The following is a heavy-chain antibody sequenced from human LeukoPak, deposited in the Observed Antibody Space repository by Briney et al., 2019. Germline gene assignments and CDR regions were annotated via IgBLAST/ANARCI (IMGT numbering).Heavy chain of an antibody. CDR2: IRYDGSNK. Sequence: PGGSLRLSCAASGFTFSSYGMHWVRQAPGKGLEWVAFIRYDGSNKYYADSVKGRFTISRDNSKNTLYLQMNSLRAEDTAVYYCAKTYYYDSSGLDWGQGTLVTVSS. V-gene: IGHV3-30*02. CDR3: AKTYYYDSSGLD. J-gene: IGHJ4*02. CDR1: GFTFSSYG. D-gene: IGHD3-22*01.